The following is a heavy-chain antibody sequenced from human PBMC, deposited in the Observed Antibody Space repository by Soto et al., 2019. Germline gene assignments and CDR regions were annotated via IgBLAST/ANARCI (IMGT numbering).Heavy chain of an antibody. CDR2: ISSDGDST. J-gene: IGHJ5*02. V-gene: IGHV3-11*01. Sequence: QLVESGGGLVKPGGSLRLSCEASGFIFSDFYMAWIRQAPGKGLEWVSYISSDGDSTYADSVKGRFTISRDNAKNSLHLQMNTLRVEDTAVYYCVRDRDRRWFDPWGQGTLVTVSS. CDR3: VRDRDRRWFDP. D-gene: IGHD3-10*01. CDR1: GFIFSDFY.